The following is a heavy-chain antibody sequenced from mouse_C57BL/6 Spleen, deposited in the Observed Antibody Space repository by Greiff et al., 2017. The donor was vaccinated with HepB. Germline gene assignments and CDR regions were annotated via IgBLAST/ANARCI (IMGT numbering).Heavy chain of an antibody. J-gene: IGHJ4*01. CDR2: IYPGDGDT. Sequence: QVQLQQSGAELVKPGASVKISCKASGYAFSSYWMNWVKQRPGKGLEWIGQIYPGDGDTNYNGKFKGKATLTADKSSSTAYMQLSSLTSEDSAVYFCAREYYYGSSYEAMDYWGQGTSVTVSS. CDR3: AREYYYGSSYEAMDY. V-gene: IGHV1-80*01. D-gene: IGHD1-1*01. CDR1: GYAFSSYW.